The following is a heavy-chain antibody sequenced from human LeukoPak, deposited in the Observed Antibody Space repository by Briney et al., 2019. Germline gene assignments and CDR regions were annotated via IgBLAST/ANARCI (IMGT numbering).Heavy chain of an antibody. D-gene: IGHD3-10*01. J-gene: IGHJ6*04. CDR1: GGSISSYH. CDR2: IYTSGST. Sequence: SETLSLTCTVSGGSISSYHWSWIRQPAGKGLEWIGRIYTSGSTNYNPSLKSRVTMSIDTSKNQFSLKLNSVTAADTAVYYCARSGYGSGSPYLLHWDVWGKGTTVTISS. V-gene: IGHV4-4*07. CDR3: ARSGYGSGSPYLLHWDV.